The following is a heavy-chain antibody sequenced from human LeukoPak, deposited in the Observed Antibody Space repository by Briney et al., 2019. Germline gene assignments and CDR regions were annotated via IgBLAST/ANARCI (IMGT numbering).Heavy chain of an antibody. D-gene: IGHD3-22*01. CDR1: GGSFSGYY. Sequence: PSETLSLTCAVSGGSFSGYYWSWIRHHPGKGLEWIGENNHSGSTNYNPLLKSRVTISVDTSKNQFSLKLSSVTAADTAVYYCAIPRNYNESSGYALDYWGQGTLVTVSS. CDR3: AIPRNYNESSGYALDY. CDR2: NNHSGST. V-gene: IGHV4-34*01. J-gene: IGHJ4*02.